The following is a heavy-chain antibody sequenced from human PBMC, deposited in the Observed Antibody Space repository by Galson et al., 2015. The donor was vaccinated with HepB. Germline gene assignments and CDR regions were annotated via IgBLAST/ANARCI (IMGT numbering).Heavy chain of an antibody. V-gene: IGHV3-23*01. CDR3: AKDRGVEQQLLLVRGAFDI. CDR1: GFTFSSYA. Sequence: SLRLSCAASGFTFSSYAMNWVRQAPGKGLEWVSAISGSAGSIYYADSVRGRFTSSRDNSKNTLYLQMNSLRVEDTAVYYCAKDRGVEQQLLLVRGAFDIWGQGTMVTVSS. D-gene: IGHD6-13*01. CDR2: ISGSAGSI. J-gene: IGHJ3*02.